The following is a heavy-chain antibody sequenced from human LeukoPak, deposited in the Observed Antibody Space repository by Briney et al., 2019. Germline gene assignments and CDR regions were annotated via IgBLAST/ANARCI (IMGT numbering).Heavy chain of an antibody. J-gene: IGHJ5*02. D-gene: IGHD3-22*01. CDR1: GGSISSGGYS. CDR2: IYHSGST. V-gene: IGHV4-30-2*01. Sequence: LSLTCAVSGGSISSGGYSWSWIRQPPGKGLEWIGYIYHSGSTYYNPSLKSRVTVSVDRSKNQFSLKLSSVTAADTAVYYCARGPRITTTSGYNWFDPWGQGTLVTVSS. CDR3: ARGPRITTTSGYNWFDP.